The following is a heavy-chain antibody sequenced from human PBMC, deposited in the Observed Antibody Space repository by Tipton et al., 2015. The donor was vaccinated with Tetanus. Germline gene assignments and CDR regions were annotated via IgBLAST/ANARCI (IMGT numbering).Heavy chain of an antibody. CDR1: GFTFNDYY. Sequence: SLRLSCAPSGFTFNDYYMGWFRQAPGKGLEWVSYITNTGSSAFYADSVKGRFTISRDNAQQSLFLQMNNLGAEDTAVYYCTRPSYKLRYYGMDVWGQGTTVTVSS. V-gene: IGHV3-11*01. CDR3: TRPSYKLRYYGMDV. J-gene: IGHJ6*02. D-gene: IGHD1-1*01. CDR2: ITNTGSSA.